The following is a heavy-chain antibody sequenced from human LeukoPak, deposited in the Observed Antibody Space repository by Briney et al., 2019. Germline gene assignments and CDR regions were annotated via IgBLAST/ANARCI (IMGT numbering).Heavy chain of an antibody. D-gene: IGHD6-13*01. V-gene: IGHV4-38-2*02. Sequence: SETLSLTCTVSGYSISSGYYWGWIRPPPGKGLEWIGSIYHSGSTYYNPSLKSRVTISVDTSKNQFSLKLSSVTAADTAVYYCARDPIAAAGNVAWGQGTLVTVSS. CDR1: GYSISSGYY. CDR3: ARDPIAAAGNVA. CDR2: IYHSGST. J-gene: IGHJ5*02.